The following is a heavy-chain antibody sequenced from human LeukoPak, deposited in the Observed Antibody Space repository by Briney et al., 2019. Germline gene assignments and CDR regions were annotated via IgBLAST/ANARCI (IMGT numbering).Heavy chain of an antibody. D-gene: IGHD4-17*01. J-gene: IGHJ4*02. Sequence: KISCKASGYTFTSYGINWVRQAPGQGLEWMGWVSTYNINTNYAQKLQGRVIMTTDTSTSTAYMELRSLRSDDTAVYYCAVTVTTFFAYYSDYWGQGTLVTVSS. V-gene: IGHV1-18*04. CDR1: GYTFTSYG. CDR3: AVTVTTFFAYYSDY. CDR2: VSTYNINT.